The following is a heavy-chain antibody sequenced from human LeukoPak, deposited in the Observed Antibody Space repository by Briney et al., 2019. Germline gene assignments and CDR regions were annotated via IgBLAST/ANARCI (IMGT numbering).Heavy chain of an antibody. CDR2: VNPSGGST. Sequence: ASVKVSCTASGYTFNGYYMHWVRQAPGQGLEWMGLVNPSGGSTTYAQMFQGRVTMTRDTSTSTVYLELSSLRSEDTAVYYCAKGGVAGTFDYWGQGTQVTVSS. D-gene: IGHD6-19*01. V-gene: IGHV1-46*02. CDR3: AKGGVAGTFDY. CDR1: GYTFNGYY. J-gene: IGHJ4*02.